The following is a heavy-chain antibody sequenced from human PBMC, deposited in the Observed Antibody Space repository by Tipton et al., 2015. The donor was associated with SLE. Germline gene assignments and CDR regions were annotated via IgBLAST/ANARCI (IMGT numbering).Heavy chain of an antibody. J-gene: IGHJ4*02. CDR3: AGSGEHYFDY. V-gene: IGHV4-34*01. D-gene: IGHD3-3*01. CDR1: GGSFSGYY. Sequence: TLSLTCAVYGGSFSGYYWSWIRQPPGKGLEWIGEINHSGSTNYNPSLKSRVTISVDTSKNQFSLKLSSVTAADTAAYYCAGSGEHYFDYWGQGTLVTVSS. CDR2: INHSGST.